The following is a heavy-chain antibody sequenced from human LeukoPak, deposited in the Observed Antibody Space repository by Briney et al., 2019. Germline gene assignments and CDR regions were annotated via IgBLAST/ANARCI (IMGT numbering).Heavy chain of an antibody. CDR2: IKQDGSEK. CDR3: ARHKARDHGAWYEAFDI. Sequence: PGGSLRLSCAASGFSISSYWMSWVRQAPGKGLEWVANIKQDGSEKYYVDSVKGRFTISRDNAKNSLYLQMNSLRAEDTAVYYCARHKARDHGAWYEAFDIWGQGTMVTVSS. CDR1: GFSISSYW. J-gene: IGHJ3*02. V-gene: IGHV3-7*02. D-gene: IGHD6-19*01.